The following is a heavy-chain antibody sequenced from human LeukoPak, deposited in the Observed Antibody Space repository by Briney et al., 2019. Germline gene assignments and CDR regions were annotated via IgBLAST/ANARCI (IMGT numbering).Heavy chain of an antibody. CDR2: ISTDGSGT. Sequence: GGSLRLSCAASGFTFSSYWMHWVRQAPGKGLGWVSRISTDGSGTSYADSVKGRFTISRDNAKNTVYLQMNSLRGEDTAVYYCASGAGSDYYGMDVWGQGTTVTVSS. J-gene: IGHJ6*02. CDR1: GFTFSSYW. D-gene: IGHD3-10*01. CDR3: ASGAGSDYYGMDV. V-gene: IGHV3-74*01.